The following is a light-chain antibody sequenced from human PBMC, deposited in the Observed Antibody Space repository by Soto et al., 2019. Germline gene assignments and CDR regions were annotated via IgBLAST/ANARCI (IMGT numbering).Light chain of an antibody. V-gene: IGKV1-12*01. CDR3: QQAKSLGT. CDR1: QDISGW. Sequence: DIQMTQSPSSVSASVGDRVTITCRASQDISGWLGWYLQKPGKAPELLVYAASNLPSGVPSRLSGSGSGTHFTLTVNSLQPGDSATYYCQQAKSLGTFGQGTRLEIK. CDR2: AAS. J-gene: IGKJ5*01.